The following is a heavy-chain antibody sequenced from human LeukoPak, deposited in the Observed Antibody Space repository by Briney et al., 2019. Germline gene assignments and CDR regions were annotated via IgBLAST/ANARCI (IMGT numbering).Heavy chain of an antibody. J-gene: IGHJ4*02. D-gene: IGHD1-26*01. CDR1: GFTFSSYV. CDR2: ISYDGSNE. CDR3: ARDRGRSSFDY. Sequence: GGALRLSCAASGFTFSSYVMHWVRQAPGKGLEWVAIISYDGSNEYYADSVKGRFTISRDNSKNTLYLQLTSLRAEDTALYYRARDRGRSSFDYWGQGTLVSVSS. V-gene: IGHV3-30*04.